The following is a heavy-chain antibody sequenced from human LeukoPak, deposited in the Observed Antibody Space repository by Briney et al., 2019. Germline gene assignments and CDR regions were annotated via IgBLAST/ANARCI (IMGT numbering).Heavy chain of an antibody. CDR2: INPNSGGT. CDR1: GYTFTGYY. J-gene: IGHJ5*02. CDR3: ARGHSRGSIAARRVGWFDP. Sequence: ASVKVSCKASGYTFTGYYMHWVRQAPGQGLEWMGWINPNSGGTNYAQKFQGRVTMTRDTSISTAYMELSRLRSDDTAVYYCARGHSRGSIAARRVGWFDPWGQGTLVTVSS. D-gene: IGHD6-6*01. V-gene: IGHV1-2*02.